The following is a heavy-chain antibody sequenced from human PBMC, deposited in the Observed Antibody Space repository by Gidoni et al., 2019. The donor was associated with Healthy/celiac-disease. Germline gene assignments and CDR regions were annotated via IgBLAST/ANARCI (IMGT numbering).Heavy chain of an antibody. CDR3: ARGDGSGAEDY. J-gene: IGHJ4*02. CDR2: ISSISSYI. Sequence: EVQLVESGGGLVKPGGSLRLSCEASGFTFSRYSMNWGRQAPGRGLAWVSSISSISSYIYYADSVKGRFTISRDNAKNSLYLQMNSLRAEDTAVYYCARGDGSGAEDYWGQGTLVTVSS. V-gene: IGHV3-21*01. CDR1: GFTFSRYS. D-gene: IGHD3-10*01.